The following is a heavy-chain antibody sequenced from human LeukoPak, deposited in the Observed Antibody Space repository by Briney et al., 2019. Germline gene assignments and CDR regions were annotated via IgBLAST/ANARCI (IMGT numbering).Heavy chain of an antibody. CDR3: ARDNGISHMGFDY. D-gene: IGHD2-21*01. J-gene: IGHJ4*02. V-gene: IGHV1-2*06. Sequence: ASVKVSCKASGYTFTSYGISWVRQAPGQGLEWMGRINPNSGGTNYAQKFQGRVTMTRDTSISTAYMELSRLRSDDTAVYYCARDNGISHMGFDYWGQGTLVTVSS. CDR1: GYTFTSYG. CDR2: INPNSGGT.